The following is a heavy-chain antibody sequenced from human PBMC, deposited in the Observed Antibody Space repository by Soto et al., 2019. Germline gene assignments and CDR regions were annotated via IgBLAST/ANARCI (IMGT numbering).Heavy chain of an antibody. CDR2: IWFDGTKK. CDR1: GFTFSTYG. D-gene: IGHD3-3*01. V-gene: IGHV3-33*01. CDR3: ASQIFWSGSTAHGMDV. J-gene: IGHJ6*02. Sequence: GGSLRLSCAASGFTFSTYGMHWVRQAPGKGLEWVAVIWFDGTKKYYADSVNGRFTISRDNSKNTLYLQMNSLRAEDTAVYYCASQIFWSGSTAHGMDVWGQGPRSPSP.